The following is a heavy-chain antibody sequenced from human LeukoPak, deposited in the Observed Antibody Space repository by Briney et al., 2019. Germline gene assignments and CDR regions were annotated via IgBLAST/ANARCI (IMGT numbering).Heavy chain of an antibody. Sequence: ASEKVSCKASGYTFTRYGISWVRQAPGPGLEWIGWISAYNGNTNYAQKLQGRVTMTTDTSTSTAYMELRSLRSDDTAVYYCARGRIFGVALDWFDPWGQGTLVTVSS. CDR3: ARGRIFGVALDWFDP. CDR2: ISAYNGNT. V-gene: IGHV1-18*01. D-gene: IGHD3-3*01. J-gene: IGHJ5*02. CDR1: GYTFTRYG.